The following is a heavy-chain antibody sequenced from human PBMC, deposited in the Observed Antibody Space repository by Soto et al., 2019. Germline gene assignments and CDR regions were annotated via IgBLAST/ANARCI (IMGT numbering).Heavy chain of an antibody. V-gene: IGHV1-18*01. CDR3: ARLAAAGTGMRS. CDR2: ISGYNGDT. J-gene: IGHJ5*02. D-gene: IGHD6-13*01. CDR1: GYAFRSHG. Sequence: SLKVSGRSSGYAFRSHGMNCLRQAPEEGLDWVGWISGYNGDTDYAQKFHGRVTLTTDTSTRTAYMELRSLSSDDTAVYYCARLAAAGTGMRSWGQRTQVTVSS.